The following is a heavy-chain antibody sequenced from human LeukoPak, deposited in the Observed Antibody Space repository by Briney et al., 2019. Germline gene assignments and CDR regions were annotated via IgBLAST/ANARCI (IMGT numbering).Heavy chain of an antibody. Sequence: GGSLRLSCAASGFTFSSYAMHWVRQAPGKGLEWVSFISSTGGTIYYADAVKGRFTVSRDNAKDSLLLQMNSLRAEDTALYYCARGYSRAAFDIWGQGTMVTVSS. CDR1: GFTFSSYA. V-gene: IGHV3-48*01. CDR3: ARGYSRAAFDI. J-gene: IGHJ3*02. D-gene: IGHD2-15*01. CDR2: ISSTGGTI.